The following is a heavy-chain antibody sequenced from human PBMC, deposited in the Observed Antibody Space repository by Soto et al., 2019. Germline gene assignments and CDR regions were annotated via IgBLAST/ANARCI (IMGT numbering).Heavy chain of an antibody. CDR1: GFTFYNYW. CDR3: ARGRGWQTFDY. V-gene: IGHV3-7*03. J-gene: IGHJ4*02. CDR2: IKVDGSEK. D-gene: IGHD3-10*01. Sequence: GGSLRLSCAASGFTFYNYWMSWVRQTPGKELERVANIKVDGSEKYYVDSVKGRFIISRDNAKNSVYLQMNSLRAEDTAVYYCARGRGWQTFDYWGQGTLVTVSS.